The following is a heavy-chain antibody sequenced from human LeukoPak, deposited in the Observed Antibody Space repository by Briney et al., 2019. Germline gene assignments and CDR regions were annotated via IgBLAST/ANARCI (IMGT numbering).Heavy chain of an antibody. CDR1: GGSFSGYY. CDR3: AKLPEHNWGSFDY. V-gene: IGHV3-23*01. Sequence: ETLSLTCAVYGGSFSGYYWSWVRQAPGKGLEWVSAISGSGGSTYYADSVKGRFTISRDNSKNTLYLQMNSLRAEDTAVYYCAKLPEHNWGSFDYWGQGTLVTVSS. J-gene: IGHJ4*02. CDR2: ISGSGGST. D-gene: IGHD7-27*01.